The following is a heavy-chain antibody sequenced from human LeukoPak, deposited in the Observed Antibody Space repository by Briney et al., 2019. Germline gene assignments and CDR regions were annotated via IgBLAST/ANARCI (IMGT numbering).Heavy chain of an antibody. V-gene: IGHV3-20*04. J-gene: IGHJ4*02. Sequence: PGGALRLSCAASGCTFDDYGMSWVRQAPGKGLEWVSGINWNGGSKGYADSVKGRFTISRDNAKNSLYLQMNSLRAEDTALYYCARVEGDYYDSSGPYYFDYWGQGTLVTVSS. CDR2: INWNGGSK. CDR1: GCTFDDYG. D-gene: IGHD3-22*01. CDR3: ARVEGDYYDSSGPYYFDY.